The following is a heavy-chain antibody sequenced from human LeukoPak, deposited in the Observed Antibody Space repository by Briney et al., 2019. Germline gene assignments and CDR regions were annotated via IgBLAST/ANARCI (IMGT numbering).Heavy chain of an antibody. CDR3: ASLAGSDAFDV. CDR2: IYHSGRT. CDR1: GYSISSDYY. Sequence: SETLSLTCTVSGYSISSDYYWGWIRQPPGKGLEWIGSIYHSGRTYYNPPLKSRVTISVDTSKTQYSLKLSSVTAADTAVYYCASLAGSDAFDVWGQGTMVTVSS. D-gene: IGHD3-10*01. V-gene: IGHV4-38-2*02. J-gene: IGHJ3*01.